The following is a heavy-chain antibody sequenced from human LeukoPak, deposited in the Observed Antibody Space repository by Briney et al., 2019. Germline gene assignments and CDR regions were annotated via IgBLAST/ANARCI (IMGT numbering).Heavy chain of an antibody. Sequence: GGSLRLSCSASGFTFRSYAMHWVRQAPGKGLEYVSAISSNGGSTYYADSVKGRFTISRDNSKNTLYLQMSSLRAEDTAVYYCVQGPQRVPVAGTPWFDPWGQGTLVTVSS. CDR2: ISSNGGST. CDR1: GFTFRSYA. V-gene: IGHV3-64D*06. CDR3: VQGPQRVPVAGTPWFDP. D-gene: IGHD6-19*01. J-gene: IGHJ5*02.